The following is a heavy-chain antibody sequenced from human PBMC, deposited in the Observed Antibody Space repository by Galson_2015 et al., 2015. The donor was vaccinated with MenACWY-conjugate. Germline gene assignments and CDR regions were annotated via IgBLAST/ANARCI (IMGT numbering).Heavy chain of an antibody. D-gene: IGHD6-13*01. CDR1: GYSFTSYW. CDR3: ARHSIGSSSWFRPPDY. J-gene: IGHJ4*02. V-gene: IGHV5-51*01. CDR2: IYPGDSDT. Sequence: QSGAEVKKPGESLKISCKGSGYSFTSYWIGWVRQMPGKGLEWMGIIYPGDSDTRYNPSFQGQVTISADKSISTAHLQWSSLKASDTAMYYCARHSIGSSSWFRPPDYWGQGTLVTVSS.